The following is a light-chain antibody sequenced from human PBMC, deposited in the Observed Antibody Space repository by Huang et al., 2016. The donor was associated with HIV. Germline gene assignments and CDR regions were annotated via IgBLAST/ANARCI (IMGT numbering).Light chain of an antibody. J-gene: IGKJ4*01. Sequence: DIQMTQSPSSLSASVGDRVTITCRASQSISSYLNWYQQKPGKDPKLLIYAASSLQSGVPSRFSGSGSGTDFTLTISSLQPEDFATYYCQQSYSTPSPTFGGGTKVEIK. CDR3: QQSYSTPSPT. CDR2: AAS. V-gene: IGKV1-39*01. CDR1: QSISSY.